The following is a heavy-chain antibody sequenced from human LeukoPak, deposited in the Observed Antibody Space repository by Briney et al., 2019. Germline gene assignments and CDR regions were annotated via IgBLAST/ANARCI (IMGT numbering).Heavy chain of an antibody. J-gene: IGHJ4*02. V-gene: IGHV3-23*01. CDR2: ISGSGGST. CDR3: AKAPVGYCSGGSCYWDY. D-gene: IGHD2-15*01. CDR1: GFTFSSYA. Sequence: PGGSLRLSCAASGFTFSSYAMSWVRQAPGKGLEWVSAISGSGGSTYYADSVKGRFTISRDNSKNTLYLQMNSLRAEDTAVYHCAKAPVGYCSGGSCYWDYWGQGTLVTVSS.